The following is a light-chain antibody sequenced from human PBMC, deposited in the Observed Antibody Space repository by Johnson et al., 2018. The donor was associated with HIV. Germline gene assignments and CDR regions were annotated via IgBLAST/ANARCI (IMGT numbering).Light chain of an antibody. CDR2: DNN. J-gene: IGLJ1*01. V-gene: IGLV1-51*01. Sequence: QAVLTQPPSVSAAPGQKVTISCSGSSSNIGNNYVSWYQQLPGTAPKLLIYDNNKRPSGIPDRFSGSKSGTSATLGITGLQTGDEADYYCATWDSRLSGGVFGTWTKVTVL. CDR1: SSNIGNNY. CDR3: ATWDSRLSGGV.